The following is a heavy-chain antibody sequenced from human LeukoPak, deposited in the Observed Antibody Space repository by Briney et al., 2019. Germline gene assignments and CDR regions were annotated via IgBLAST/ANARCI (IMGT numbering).Heavy chain of an antibody. CDR2: IYYSGST. CDR3: ARSPTYGVPGPVEFDY. J-gene: IGHJ4*02. V-gene: IGHV4-4*02. CDR1: GGSISSSNW. D-gene: IGHD4-17*01. Sequence: SGTLTLTCAVSGGSISSSNWWSWVRQPPGKGLEWIGYIYYSGSTYFNPSLKSRVTMSMDTSKNQFSLKLTSVTAADTAVYYCARSPTYGVPGPVEFDYWGQGTLVTVSS.